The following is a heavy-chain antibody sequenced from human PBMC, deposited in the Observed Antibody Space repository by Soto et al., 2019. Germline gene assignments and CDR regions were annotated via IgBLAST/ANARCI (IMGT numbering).Heavy chain of an antibody. CDR1: GGSISSYY. CDR3: ARDPGYTYGSYYYGMDV. D-gene: IGHD5-18*01. J-gene: IGHJ6*02. CDR2: ISYSGST. V-gene: IGHV4-59*01. Sequence: PSETLSLTCTVSGGSISSYYWSWIRQPPGKGLEWIGYISYSGSTNYNPSLKSRVTISVDTSKNQFSLKLSSVTAADTAVYYCARDPGYTYGSYYYGMDVWGQGTTVTVSS.